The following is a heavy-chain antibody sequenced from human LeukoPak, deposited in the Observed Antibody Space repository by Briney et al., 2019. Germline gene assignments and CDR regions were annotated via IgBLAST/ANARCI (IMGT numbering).Heavy chain of an antibody. CDR2: IKQDGSEK. J-gene: IGHJ3*02. CDR3: ARAGHYYDSSGYQRGAFDI. CDR1: GFTFKRYA. Sequence: GGSLRLSCAASGFTFKRYAMHWVRQAPGKGLEWVANIKQDGSEKYYVDSVKGRFTISRDNAKNSLYLQMNSLRAEDTAVYYCARAGHYYDSSGYQRGAFDIWGQGTMATVSS. V-gene: IGHV3-7*01. D-gene: IGHD3-22*01.